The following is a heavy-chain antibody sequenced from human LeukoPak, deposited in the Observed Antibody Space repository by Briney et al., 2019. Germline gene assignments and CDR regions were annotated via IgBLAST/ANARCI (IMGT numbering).Heavy chain of an antibody. CDR2: ISYDGSNN. CDR1: GFTFSSYP. D-gene: IGHD2-15*01. V-gene: IGHV3-30*04. Sequence: GGSLRLSCAASGFTFSSYPMHWIRQAPGKGLEWVSVISYDGSNNYYADSVKGRFTISRDNAKNMQYLQMNSLRAEDTAVYYCAKDQLNRFCSGGSCSITHDHWGQGTLVTVSS. J-gene: IGHJ4*02. CDR3: AKDQLNRFCSGGSCSITHDH.